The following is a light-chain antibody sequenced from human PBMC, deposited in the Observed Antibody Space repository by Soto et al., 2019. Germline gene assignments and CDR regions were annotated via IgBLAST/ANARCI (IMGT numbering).Light chain of an antibody. CDR3: QQYGSSPYT. J-gene: IGKJ2*01. CDR2: GAS. V-gene: IGKV3-20*01. CDR1: QSVSSSY. Sequence: EIVLTQSPGTLSLSPGERATLSCRASQSVSSSYLAWYQQKPGQPPRLLIYGASSRATGIPDRFSGSGSGTDFTLSISRLEPDDFAVYYCQQYGSSPYTFGRGTKLEIK.